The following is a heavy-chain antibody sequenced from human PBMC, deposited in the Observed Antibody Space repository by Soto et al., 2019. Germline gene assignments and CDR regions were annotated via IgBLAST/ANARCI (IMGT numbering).Heavy chain of an antibody. D-gene: IGHD2-21*02. CDR3: AHGRGGGDCPQSFSSPYSDGRDV. CDR2: IYWDDDK. Sequence: QITLKESGPTLVKPTQTLTLACTFSGFSLSTGGLGVGWIRQPPGKALEWLALIYWDDDKRYSPSLKSRLTTPRDTSKNRVFLTMTNMDPLDPATYYCAHGRGGGDCPQSFSSPYSDGRDVWGKGTTVPVPS. V-gene: IGHV2-5*02. J-gene: IGHJ6*04. CDR1: GFSLSTGGLG.